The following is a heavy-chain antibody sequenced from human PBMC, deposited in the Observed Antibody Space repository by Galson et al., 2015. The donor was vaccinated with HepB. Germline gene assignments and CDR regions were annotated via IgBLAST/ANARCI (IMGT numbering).Heavy chain of an antibody. CDR3: ARDHLAGKGGYSSSRHLGY. CDR2: ICGSGGST. CDR1: GFTFSSYA. D-gene: IGHD6-13*01. Sequence: SLRLSCAASGFTFSSYAMSWVRQAPGKGLEWVSAICGSGGSTYYADSVKGRFTISRDNSKTTMYLQMNSLRVENTAVDYWARDHLAGKGGYSSSRHLGYWGQGTLVTVSS. J-gene: IGHJ4*02. V-gene: IGHV3-23*01.